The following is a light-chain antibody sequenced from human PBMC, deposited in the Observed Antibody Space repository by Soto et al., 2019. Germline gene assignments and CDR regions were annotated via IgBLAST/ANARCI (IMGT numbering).Light chain of an antibody. V-gene: IGKV3-20*01. CDR2: GAS. CDR3: QQYGSSLTWT. J-gene: IGKJ1*01. Sequence: DIVLTRSPGTLSLSPGQRATLSCRASQSVSSNYLAWYQQRPGQAPRLLIYGASSRATGIPDRFSGSGSGTDFTLTISRLEPEDFAVYYCQQYGSSLTWTFGQGTKVDIK. CDR1: QSVSSNY.